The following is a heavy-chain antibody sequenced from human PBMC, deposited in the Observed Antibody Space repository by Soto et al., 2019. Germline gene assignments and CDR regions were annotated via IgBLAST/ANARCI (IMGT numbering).Heavy chain of an antibody. CDR1: GFTFSNAW. V-gene: IGHV3-15*01. CDR2: IKSKTDGGTT. D-gene: IGHD6-19*01. J-gene: IGHJ5*02. Sequence: EVQLVESGGGLVKPGGSLRLSCAASGFTFSNAWMSWVRQAPGKGLEWVGRIKSKTDGGTTDYAAPVKGRFNISRDDSKSTLYLQMISLKTEDPAVYYGTTDKWLVQGGWVDHGGQGTLVTAAS. CDR3: TTDKWLVQGGWVDH.